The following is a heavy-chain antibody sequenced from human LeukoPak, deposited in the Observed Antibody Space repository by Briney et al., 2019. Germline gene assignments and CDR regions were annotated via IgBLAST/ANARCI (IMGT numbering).Heavy chain of an antibody. CDR3: ARVDTDSSACYYYYGMDV. Sequence: GASVKVSCKASGYTFTSYGISWVRQAPGQGLEWMGWISGYNGNTKYVQKFQGRVTMTTDTSTSTAYMELRSLRSDDTTVYYCARVDTDSSACYYYYGMDVWGQGTTVTVSS. CDR2: ISGYNGNT. J-gene: IGHJ6*02. D-gene: IGHD3-22*01. CDR1: GYTFTSYG. V-gene: IGHV1-18*01.